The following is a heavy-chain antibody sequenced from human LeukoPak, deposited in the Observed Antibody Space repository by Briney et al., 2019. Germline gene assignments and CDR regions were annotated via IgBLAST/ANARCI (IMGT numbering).Heavy chain of an antibody. CDR3: AKDPDPYYYDSSGYYRS. J-gene: IGHJ4*02. D-gene: IGHD3-22*01. Sequence: GGSLRLSCAASGFIFSSYGMHWVRQAPGKGLEWVSAISGSGGSTYYADSVKGRFTISRDNSKNTLYLQMNSLRAEDTAVYYCAKDPDPYYYDSSGYYRSWGQGTLVTVSS. CDR1: GFIFSSYG. V-gene: IGHV3-23*01. CDR2: ISGSGGST.